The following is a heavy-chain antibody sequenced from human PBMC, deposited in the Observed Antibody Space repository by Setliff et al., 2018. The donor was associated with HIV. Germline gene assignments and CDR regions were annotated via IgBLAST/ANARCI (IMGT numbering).Heavy chain of an antibody. Sequence: PGGSLRLSCAVSGISLTNHPFHWVRQAPGKGLEWVSFVHNTDTYYANSVKGRFTISRDNSKTMVFLRMNSLRPEDSAMYYCVRGETYAHWPKGDYWGQGTLVTVSS. CDR3: VRGETYAHWPKGDY. V-gene: IGHV3-53*01. CDR2: VHNTDT. J-gene: IGHJ4*02. CDR1: GISLTNHP. D-gene: IGHD3-16*01.